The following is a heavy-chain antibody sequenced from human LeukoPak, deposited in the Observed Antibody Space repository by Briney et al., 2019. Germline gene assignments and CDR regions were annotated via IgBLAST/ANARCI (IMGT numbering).Heavy chain of an antibody. CDR3: ARVYNWNYFDY. CDR2: IKQDGSEK. J-gene: IGHJ4*02. D-gene: IGHD1-20*01. Sequence: PGGSLRLSCAASGFTFSNYWMSWVRQAPGKGLEWVADIKQDGSEKYYVDSVKGRFTISRDNAKNSLYQQMNSLRAEDTAVFYCARVYNWNYFDYWGQGTLVTVSS. V-gene: IGHV3-7*05. CDR1: GFTFSNYW.